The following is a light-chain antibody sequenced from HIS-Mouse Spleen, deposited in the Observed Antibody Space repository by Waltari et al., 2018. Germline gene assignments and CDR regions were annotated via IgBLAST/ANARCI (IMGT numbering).Light chain of an antibody. CDR1: QSVSSN. CDR3: QQYNNWPPGLFT. J-gene: IGKJ3*01. Sequence: EIVITQSPATLSVSPGERATLSCRASQSVSSNLAWYQQKPGQAPRLLIYGASTRATGIPARFSGSGSGTEFTLTISSLQSEDFAVYYCQQYNNWPPGLFTFGPGTKVDIK. V-gene: IGKV3-15*01. CDR2: GAS.